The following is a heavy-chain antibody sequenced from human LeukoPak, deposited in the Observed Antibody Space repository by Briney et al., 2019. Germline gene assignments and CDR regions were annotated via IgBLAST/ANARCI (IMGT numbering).Heavy chain of an antibody. D-gene: IGHD3-10*01. V-gene: IGHV4-4*07. J-gene: IGHJ5*02. Sequence: SETLSLTCTVSGGSISRYYGNWIRQPAGKGLECIGRIYSSGSTNYNPSLKSRGTMSVDPSKIQFSLKLSSVTAADTAVYYCARDPSSFGGRFDPWGQGTLVAVSS. CDR2: IYSSGST. CDR1: GGSISRYY. CDR3: ARDPSSFGGRFDP.